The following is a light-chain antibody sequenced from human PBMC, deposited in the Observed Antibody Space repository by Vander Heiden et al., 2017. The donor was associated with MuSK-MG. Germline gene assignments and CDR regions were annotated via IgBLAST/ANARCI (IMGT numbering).Light chain of an antibody. CDR1: QSISRN. CDR2: TAS. V-gene: IGKV3-15*01. CDR3: QEYNNGPPMYT. J-gene: IGKJ2*01. Sequence: EIVMTQSPATLSVSPGERATLSCRASQSISRNLAWYQQKPGQAPRLLIYTASTRATGVPARFSGSGSGTEFTLTISSLQSEDFAVYYCQEYNNGPPMYTFGQGTKLEIK.